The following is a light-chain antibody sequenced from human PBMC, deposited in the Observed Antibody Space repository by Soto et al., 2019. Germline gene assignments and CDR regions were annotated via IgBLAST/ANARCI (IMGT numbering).Light chain of an antibody. V-gene: IGLV2-14*01. Sequence: QSALTQPASGSGSPGQSITISCTGTSSDVGGYNYVSWYQQHPGKAPKLMIYDVSNRPSGVSNRFSGSKSGNTASLTISGLQADDEADYYCSSYTSSISYVFGTGTKLTVL. CDR3: SSYTSSISYV. CDR1: SSDVGGYNY. J-gene: IGLJ1*01. CDR2: DVS.